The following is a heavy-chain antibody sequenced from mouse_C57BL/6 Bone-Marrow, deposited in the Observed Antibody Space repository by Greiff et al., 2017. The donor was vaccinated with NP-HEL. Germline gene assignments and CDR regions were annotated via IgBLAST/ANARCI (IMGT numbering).Heavy chain of an antibody. V-gene: IGHV5-12*01. J-gene: IGHJ4*01. CDR3: ARDYGGSSLMDY. Sequence: DVHLVESGGGLVQPGGSLKLSCAASGFTFSDYYMYWVRQTPEKRLEWVAYISNGGGSTYYPDTVKGRFAISRDNAKNTLYLQMSRLKSEDTAMYYCARDYGGSSLMDYWGQGTSVTVSS. CDR2: ISNGGGST. CDR1: GFTFSDYY. D-gene: IGHD1-1*01.